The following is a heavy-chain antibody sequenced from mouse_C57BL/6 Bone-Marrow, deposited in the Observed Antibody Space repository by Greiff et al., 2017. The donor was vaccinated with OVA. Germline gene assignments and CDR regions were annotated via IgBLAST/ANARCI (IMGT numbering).Heavy chain of an antibody. D-gene: IGHD1-1*01. CDR1: GYAFTNYL. J-gene: IGHJ2*01. V-gene: IGHV1-54*01. CDR2: INPGSGGT. Sequence: QVHVKQSGVELVRPGTSVKVSCKASGYAFTNYLIEWVKQRPGQGLEWIGVINPGSGGTNYNEKFKGKATLTADKSSSTAYMQLSSLTSEDSAVYFCARSYYYGSSYVDYWGQGTTLTVSS. CDR3: ARSYYYGSSYVDY.